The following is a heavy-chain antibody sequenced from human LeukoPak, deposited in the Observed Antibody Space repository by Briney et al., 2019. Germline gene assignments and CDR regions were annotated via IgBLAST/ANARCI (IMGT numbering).Heavy chain of an antibody. CDR3: AKDDYDSSGYYY. CDR1: GFTFSSYA. J-gene: IGHJ4*02. V-gene: IGHV3-23*01. D-gene: IGHD3-22*01. CDR2: ISGSGGST. Sequence: GGSLRLSCAASGFTFSSYAMSWVRQAPGKGLEWVSAISGSGGSTYYADSVKGRFTISRDNSKNTLYLQMDSLRAEDTAVYYCAKDDYDSSGYYYWGQGTLVTVSS.